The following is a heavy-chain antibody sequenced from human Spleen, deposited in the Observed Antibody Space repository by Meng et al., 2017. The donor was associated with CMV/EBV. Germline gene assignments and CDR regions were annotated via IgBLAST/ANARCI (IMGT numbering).Heavy chain of an antibody. Sequence: GESLKISCAASGFTFSSYAMNWVRQTPTKGLEWVSSISSSNDYIYYADSVKGRFTISRDNAKNSLYLQMNSLRAEDTAVYYCARGRVGATEHWGQGTLVTVSS. CDR2: ISSSNDYI. D-gene: IGHD1-26*01. V-gene: IGHV3-21*01. CDR3: ARGRVGATEH. CDR1: GFTFSSYA. J-gene: IGHJ4*02.